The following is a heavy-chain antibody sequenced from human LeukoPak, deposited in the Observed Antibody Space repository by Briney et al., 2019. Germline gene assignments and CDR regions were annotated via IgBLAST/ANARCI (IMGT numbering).Heavy chain of an antibody. D-gene: IGHD2-2*02. Sequence: GGSLGLSCAASGFTFDDYAMHWARQAPGKGLEWVSGISWNSGSIGYADSVKGRFTISGDNAKNSLYLQMNSLRAEDMALYYCAKDTRPLLYPAGWFDPWGQGTLVTVSS. CDR3: AKDTRPLLYPAGWFDP. CDR1: GFTFDDYA. CDR2: ISWNSGSI. J-gene: IGHJ5*02. V-gene: IGHV3-9*03.